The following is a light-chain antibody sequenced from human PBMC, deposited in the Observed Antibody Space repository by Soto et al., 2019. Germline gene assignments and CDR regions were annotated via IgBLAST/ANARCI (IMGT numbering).Light chain of an antibody. V-gene: IGLV2-14*01. CDR3: SSYTTTSTVV. Sequence: QSALTQPASVSGSPGQSIPVSCTGTSSDIGGHNYVSWSQQHPGKVPKPIIYEVTNRPSGVSNRFSGSKSGNTASLTVSGLQAEDEADYYCSSYTTTSTVVFGGGTKLTVL. CDR2: EVT. CDR1: SSDIGGHNY. J-gene: IGLJ2*01.